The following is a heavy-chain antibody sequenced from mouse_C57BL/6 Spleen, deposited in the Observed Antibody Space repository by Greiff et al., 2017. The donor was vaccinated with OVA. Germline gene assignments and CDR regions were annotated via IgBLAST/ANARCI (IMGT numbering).Heavy chain of an antibody. CDR2: IDPSDSYT. CDR1: GYTFTSYW. CDR3: ARKGTLPYYFDY. Sequence: QVQLQQPGAELVRPGTSVKLSCKASGYTFTSYWMHWVKQRPGQGLEWIGVIDPSDSYTNSNQKFKGKATLTVDTSSSTAYMQLSSLTSEDSAVYYCARKGTLPYYFDYWGQGTTLTVSS. D-gene: IGHD2-1*01. J-gene: IGHJ2*01. V-gene: IGHV1-59*01.